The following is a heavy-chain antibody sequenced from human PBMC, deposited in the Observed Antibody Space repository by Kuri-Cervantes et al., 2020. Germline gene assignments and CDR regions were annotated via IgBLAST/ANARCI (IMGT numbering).Heavy chain of an antibody. CDR1: GGSFSGYY. Sequence: GSLRLSCAVYGGSFSGYYWSWIRQPPGKGLEWIGEINHSGSTNYNPSLKSRVTISVDTSKNQFSLKLSSVTAADTAVYYCARKAICSGGSCYSRQTLNWFDPWGQGTLVTVSS. CDR2: INHSGST. CDR3: ARKAICSGGSCYSRQTLNWFDP. V-gene: IGHV4-34*01. J-gene: IGHJ5*02. D-gene: IGHD2-15*01.